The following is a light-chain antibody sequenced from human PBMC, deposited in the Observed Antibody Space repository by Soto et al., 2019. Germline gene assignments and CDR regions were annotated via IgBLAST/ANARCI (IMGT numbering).Light chain of an antibody. Sequence: EIVLTQSPGTLSLSPGERATLSCRASQSVGRNYLAWYQQKPGQAPRLLIYGASSRATGIPDRISGSGSGTDFTLTISRLEPEDFAVYYCQQYASSPLTFAGGTKVEIK. CDR1: QSVGRNY. CDR2: GAS. J-gene: IGKJ4*01. V-gene: IGKV3-20*01. CDR3: QQYASSPLT.